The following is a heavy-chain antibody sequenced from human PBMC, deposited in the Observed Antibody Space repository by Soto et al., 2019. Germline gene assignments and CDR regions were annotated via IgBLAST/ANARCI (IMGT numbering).Heavy chain of an antibody. J-gene: IGHJ5*02. Sequence: SVKVSCKASGGTFSSYAISWVRQAPGQGLEWMGGIIPIFGTANYAQKFQGRVTITADESTSTAYMELSSLRSEDTAVYYCARDLPDYSSTSCYGQLGWFDPWGQGTLVTVSS. CDR1: GGTFSSYA. D-gene: IGHD2-2*01. V-gene: IGHV1-69*13. CDR2: IIPIFGTA. CDR3: ARDLPDYSSTSCYGQLGWFDP.